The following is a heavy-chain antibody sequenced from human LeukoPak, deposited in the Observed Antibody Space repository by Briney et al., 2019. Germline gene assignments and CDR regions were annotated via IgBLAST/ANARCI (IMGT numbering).Heavy chain of an antibody. D-gene: IGHD6-19*01. CDR3: ARDGVAGGFDY. Sequence: GGSLRLSCAASGFTFSSYSMNWVRQAPGKGLEWVSSISSSSSYIYYADSVKGRFTISRDNAKNLVFLQMNSLRVEDTAVYYCARDGVAGGFDYWGQGILVTVSS. V-gene: IGHV3-21*01. CDR2: ISSSSSYI. J-gene: IGHJ4*02. CDR1: GFTFSSYS.